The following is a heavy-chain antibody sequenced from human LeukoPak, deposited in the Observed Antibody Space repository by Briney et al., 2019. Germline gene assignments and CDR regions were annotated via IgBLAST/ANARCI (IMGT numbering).Heavy chain of an antibody. CDR2: IIPILGIA. CDR3: ARFDYDYVWGSYRHQLREGAFDI. J-gene: IGHJ3*02. CDR1: GGTFSSYA. V-gene: IGHV1-69*04. Sequence: GASVKVSCKASGGTFSSYAISWVRQAPGQGLEWMGRIIPILGIANYAQKFQGRVTITADKSTSTAYMELSSLRSEDTAVYYCARFDYDYVWGSYRHQLREGAFDIWGQGTMVTVSS. D-gene: IGHD3-16*02.